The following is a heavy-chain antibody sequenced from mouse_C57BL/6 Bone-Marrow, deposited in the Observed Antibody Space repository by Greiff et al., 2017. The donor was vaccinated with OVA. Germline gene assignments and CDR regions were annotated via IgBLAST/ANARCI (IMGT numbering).Heavy chain of an antibody. CDR1: GYAFSSSW. J-gene: IGHJ3*01. CDR2: IYPGDGDT. V-gene: IGHV1-82*01. D-gene: IGHD2-1*01. Sequence: QVQLKQSGPELVKPGASVKISCKASGYAFSSSWMNWVKQRPGKGLEWIGRIYPGDGDTNYNGKFKGKATLTADKSSSTAYMQLSSLTSEDSAVYFCARFHGNLAWFAYWGQGTLVTVSA. CDR3: ARFHGNLAWFAY.